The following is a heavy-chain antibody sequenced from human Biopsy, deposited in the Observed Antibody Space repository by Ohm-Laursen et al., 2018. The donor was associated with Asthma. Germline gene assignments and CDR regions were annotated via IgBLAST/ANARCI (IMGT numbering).Heavy chain of an antibody. V-gene: IGHV3-48*02. Sequence: SLRLSCAASGFTFSSYSMNWVRQALGKGLEWVSYISSSSSTIYYADYVKGRFTISRDNAKNSLYLQMNSLRDEDTAVYYCARPRWGPYGYWGQGTLVTFSS. CDR2: ISSSSSTI. CDR1: GFTFSSYS. CDR3: ARPRWGPYGY. J-gene: IGHJ4*02. D-gene: IGHD4-17*01.